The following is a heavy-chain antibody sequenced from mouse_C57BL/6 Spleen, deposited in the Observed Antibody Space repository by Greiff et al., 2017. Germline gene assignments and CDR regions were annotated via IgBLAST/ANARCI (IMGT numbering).Heavy chain of an antibody. CDR2: ISYDGSN. V-gene: IGHV3-6*01. CDR3: ARDYYYGSPFDY. Sequence: ESGPGLVKPSQSLSLTCSVTGYSITSGYYWNWIRQFPGNKLEWMGYISYDGSNNYNPSLKNRISITRDTSKNQFFLKLNSVTTEDTATYYCARDYYYGSPFDYWGQGTTLTVSS. D-gene: IGHD1-1*01. J-gene: IGHJ2*01. CDR1: GYSITSGYY.